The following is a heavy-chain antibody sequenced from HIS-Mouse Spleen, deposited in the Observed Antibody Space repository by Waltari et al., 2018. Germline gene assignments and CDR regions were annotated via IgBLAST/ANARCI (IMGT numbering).Heavy chain of an antibody. V-gene: IGHV4-39*07. J-gene: IGHJ2*01. CDR3: AREIPYSSSWYDWYFDL. CDR1: GGSISSSSYY. CDR2: IYYSGST. D-gene: IGHD6-13*01. Sequence: QLQLQESGPGLGKPSEPLSLTCSVSGGSISSSSYYWGWIRQPPGKGLEWIGSIYYSGSTYYNPSLKSRVTISVDTSKNQFSLKLSSVTAADTAVYYCAREIPYSSSWYDWYFDLWGRGTLVTVSS.